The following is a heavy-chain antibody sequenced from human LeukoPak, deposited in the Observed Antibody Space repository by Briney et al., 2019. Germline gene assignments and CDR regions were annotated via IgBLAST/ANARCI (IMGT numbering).Heavy chain of an antibody. D-gene: IGHD6-6*01. CDR2: INPNSGGT. V-gene: IGHV1-2*02. J-gene: IGHJ3*02. CDR1: GYTFTGYY. Sequence: ASVKVSCKASGYTFTGYYMHWVRQAPGQGLGWMGWINPNSGGTNYAQKFQGRVTMTRDTSISTAYMELSRLRSDDTAVYYCARTGAARLPYDAFDIWGQGTMVTVSS. CDR3: ARTGAARLPYDAFDI.